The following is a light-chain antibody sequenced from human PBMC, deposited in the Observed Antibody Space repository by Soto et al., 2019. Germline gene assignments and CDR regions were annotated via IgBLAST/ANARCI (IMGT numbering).Light chain of an antibody. CDR3: QQLNSYPGIT. V-gene: IGKV1-8*01. CDR2: AAS. CDR1: QSISSY. Sequence: AIRMTQSPSSFSASTGDRVTITCRASQSISSYLNWYQQKPGKAPKLLIYAASSLQSGVPSRFSGSGSGTEFTLTISSLQPEDFATYYCQQLNSYPGITFGQGTRLEIK. J-gene: IGKJ5*01.